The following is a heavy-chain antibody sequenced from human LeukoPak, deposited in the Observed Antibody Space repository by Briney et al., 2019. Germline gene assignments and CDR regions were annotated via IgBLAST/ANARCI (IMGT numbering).Heavy chain of an antibody. V-gene: IGHV3-30*04. J-gene: IGHJ6*02. Sequence: GGSLRLSCAASGFTFSSYAMHWVRQAPGKGLEWVAVISYDGSNKYYADSVKGRFTISRGNSKNTLYLQMNSLRTEDTAVYYCARDLVRGVIPVGSMDVWGQGTTVTVSS. D-gene: IGHD3-10*01. CDR1: GFTFSSYA. CDR3: ARDLVRGVIPVGSMDV. CDR2: ISYDGSNK.